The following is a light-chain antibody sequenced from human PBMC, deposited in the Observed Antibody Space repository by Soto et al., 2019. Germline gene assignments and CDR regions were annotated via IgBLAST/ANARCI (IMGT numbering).Light chain of an antibody. CDR3: SSYTSINTYV. J-gene: IGLJ1*01. CDR1: SSDVGTYNY. CDR2: DVS. Sequence: QSALTQPASVSGSPGQSITISCTGTSSDVGTYNYVSWYQQHPGKAPKLMIYDVSNRPSGVSNRFSGAKSGNTASLTISGLKAEDEADYYCSSYTSINTYVCGLGTKLTVL. V-gene: IGLV2-14*01.